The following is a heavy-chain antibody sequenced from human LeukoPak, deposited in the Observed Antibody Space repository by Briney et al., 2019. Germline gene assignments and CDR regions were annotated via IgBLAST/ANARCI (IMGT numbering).Heavy chain of an antibody. V-gene: IGHV1-2*02. D-gene: IGHD2-15*01. CDR2: INTNSGGT. CDR1: GYTFTGYY. CDR3: ARSQVVVAATRVGMDV. J-gene: IGHJ6*02. Sequence: ASVTVSCKASGYTFTGYYMHWVRQAPGQGLEWMGWINTNSGGTNYAQKFQGRVTMTRDTSISTAYMELSRLRSDDTAVYYCARSQVVVAATRVGMDVWGQGTTVTVSS.